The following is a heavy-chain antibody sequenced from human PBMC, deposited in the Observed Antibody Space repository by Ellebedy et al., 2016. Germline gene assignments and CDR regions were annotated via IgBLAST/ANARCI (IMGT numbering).Heavy chain of an antibody. CDR2: ISAYNGNT. V-gene: IGHV1-18*01. CDR1: GYTFTSYG. Sequence: ASVKVSXKASGYTFTSYGISWVRQAPGQGLEWMGWISAYNGNTNYAQKLQGRVTMTTDTSTSTAYMELRSLRSDDTAVYYCARDANYYDSSGKNWFNPWGQGTLVTVSS. D-gene: IGHD3-22*01. CDR3: ARDANYYDSSGKNWFNP. J-gene: IGHJ5*02.